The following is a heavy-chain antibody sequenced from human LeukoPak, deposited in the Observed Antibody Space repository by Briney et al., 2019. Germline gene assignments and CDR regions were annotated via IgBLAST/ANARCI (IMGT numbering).Heavy chain of an antibody. CDR3: AKGGGPDS. J-gene: IGHJ4*02. CDR1: GFTFSSYW. V-gene: IGHV3-74*01. Sequence: PGGSLRLSCAASGFTFSSYWMHWVRQAPGKGLVWVSRISSDGSITTYADSMKGRFTISRDNAKNTLYPQMNSLRAEDTAVYYCAKGGGPDSWGQGTLVTVSS. D-gene: IGHD3-16*01. CDR2: ISSDGSIT.